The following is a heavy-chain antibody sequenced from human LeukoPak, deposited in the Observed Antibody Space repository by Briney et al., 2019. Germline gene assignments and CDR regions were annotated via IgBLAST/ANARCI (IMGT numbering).Heavy chain of an antibody. V-gene: IGHV3-48*03. J-gene: IGHJ5*02. D-gene: IGHD5-12*01. CDR1: GFTFSSYE. CDR3: ARDSSFGESGYDFRWFDP. Sequence: GGSLRLSCAASGFTFSSYEMNWVRQAPGKGLEWVSYISSSGSTIYYADSVKGRFTISRDNAKNSLYLQMNSLRAEDTAVYYCARDSSFGESGYDFRWFDPWGQGTLVTVSS. CDR2: ISSSGSTI.